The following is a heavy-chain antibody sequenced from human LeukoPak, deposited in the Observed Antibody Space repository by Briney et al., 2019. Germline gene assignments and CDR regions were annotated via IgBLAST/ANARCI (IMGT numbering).Heavy chain of an antibody. CDR2: IYYGGRT. CDR3: ARQGWIQLWLAFDY. D-gene: IGHD5-18*01. CDR1: GGSINSGSYY. Sequence: PSETLSLTCSVSGGSINSGSYYWGWIRQPPGKGLEWIGNIYYGGRTYYNPSLKSRVTISVDTSKNQFSLKLSSVTAADTAVYYCARQGWIQLWLAFDYWGQGTLVTVSS. V-gene: IGHV4-39*01. J-gene: IGHJ4*02.